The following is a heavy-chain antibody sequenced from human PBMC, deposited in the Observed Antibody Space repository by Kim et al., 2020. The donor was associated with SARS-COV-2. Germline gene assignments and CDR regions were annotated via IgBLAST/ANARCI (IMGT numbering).Heavy chain of an antibody. Sequence: GGSLRLSCAASGFTFDDYAMHWVRQAPGKGLEWVSGISWNSGSIGYADSVKGRFTISRDNAKNSLYLQMNSLRAEDTALYYCAKDIEGIYNFDYWGQGTLVTVSS. J-gene: IGHJ4*02. CDR2: ISWNSGSI. D-gene: IGHD6-13*01. CDR3: AKDIEGIYNFDY. CDR1: GFTFDDYA. V-gene: IGHV3-9*01.